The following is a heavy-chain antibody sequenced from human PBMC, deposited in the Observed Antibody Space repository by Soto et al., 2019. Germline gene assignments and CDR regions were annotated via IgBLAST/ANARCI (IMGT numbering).Heavy chain of an antibody. CDR2: ISSSSSYI. D-gene: IGHD3-10*01. Sequence: EVQLVESGGGLVQPGGSLRLSCAASGFTFSTYSMNWVRQAPGKGLEWVSSISSSSSYIYYADSVKGRFTISRDNAKNSLYLQMNSLRAEDTAVYYCGRDRGGDLNAFDIWGQGTMVTVSS. CDR1: GFTFSTYS. V-gene: IGHV3-21*01. J-gene: IGHJ3*02. CDR3: GRDRGGDLNAFDI.